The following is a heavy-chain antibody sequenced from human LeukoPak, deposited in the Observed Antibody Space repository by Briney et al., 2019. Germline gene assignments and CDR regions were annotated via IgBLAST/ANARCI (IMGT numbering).Heavy chain of an antibody. CDR3: ARQVYYYDSSGYYYYFDY. D-gene: IGHD3-22*01. Sequence: SETLSLTCTVSGGSISTYYWSWIRQPPGKGLEWIGYIYYSGSTNYNPSLKSRVTISVDTSKNQFSLKLSSVTAADTAVYYCARQVYYYDSSGYYYYFDYWGQGTLVTVSS. J-gene: IGHJ4*02. V-gene: IGHV4-59*08. CDR1: GGSISTYY. CDR2: IYYSGST.